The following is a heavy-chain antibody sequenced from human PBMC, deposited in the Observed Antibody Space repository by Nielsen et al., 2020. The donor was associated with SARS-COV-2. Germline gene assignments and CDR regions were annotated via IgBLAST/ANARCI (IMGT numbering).Heavy chain of an antibody. CDR3: AKDLAASVY. CDR2: INTYTGNP. D-gene: IGHD6-13*01. V-gene: IGHV7-4-1*02. J-gene: IGHJ4*02. Sequence: ASVKVSCKASGYTFTSYAINWVRQAPGQGLEWMGWINTYTGNPTYAQGFTGRFVFSLDTSVNTAYLQISRLKPEDTAVYFCAKDLAASVYWGQGTLVTVSS. CDR1: GYTFTSYA.